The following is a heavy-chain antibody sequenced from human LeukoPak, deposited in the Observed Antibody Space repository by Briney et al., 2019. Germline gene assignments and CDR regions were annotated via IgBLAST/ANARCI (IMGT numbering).Heavy chain of an antibody. CDR2: ISYDGTNT. CDR1: GFSVSNNY. Sequence: GGSLRLSCAASGFSVSNNYMSWVRQAPGKGLEWVAGISYDGTNTYYADSVKGRFTISRDNSKNTLYLQMDSLRAEDTAVYYCASPVEMAPIAPPWGVFDIWGQGTIVTVSA. D-gene: IGHD5-24*01. J-gene: IGHJ3*02. CDR3: ASPVEMAPIAPPWGVFDI. V-gene: IGHV3-30-3*01.